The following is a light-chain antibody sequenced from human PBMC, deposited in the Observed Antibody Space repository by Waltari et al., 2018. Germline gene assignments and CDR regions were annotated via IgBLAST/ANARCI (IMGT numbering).Light chain of an antibody. CDR1: QNVNSG. Sequence: EIVMTQSPATLSVSPGERATLSCRASQNVNSGLAWYQQKPGQAPSLLIYGASTRATGIPARFSGSGSGTEFTLTISSLQSEDFAVYYCQQYNNWPPYTFGQGTKLEI. CDR2: GAS. V-gene: IGKV3-15*01. J-gene: IGKJ2*01. CDR3: QQYNNWPPYT.